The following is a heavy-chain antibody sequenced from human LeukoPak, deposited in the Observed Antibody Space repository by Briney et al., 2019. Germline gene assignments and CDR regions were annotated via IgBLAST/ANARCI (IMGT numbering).Heavy chain of an antibody. D-gene: IGHD5-24*01. Sequence: GASVKVACKASGYSFTSYGISWVRQAPGQGLEWMGWISAYNGNTNYAQKLQGIVTMTTDTSTSTAYMELRSLRSDDTAVYYCARDDRDGYNAFDYWGQGPLVTVSS. CDR1: GYSFTSYG. CDR3: ARDDRDGYNAFDY. V-gene: IGHV1-18*01. CDR2: ISAYNGNT. J-gene: IGHJ4*02.